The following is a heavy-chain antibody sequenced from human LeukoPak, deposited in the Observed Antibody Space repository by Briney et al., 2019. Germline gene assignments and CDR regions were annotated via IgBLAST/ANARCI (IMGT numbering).Heavy chain of an antibody. CDR1: GFTFSSYG. J-gene: IGHJ4*02. CDR3: AKDEDHDYGDYYFGS. Sequence: PPGGSLRHSCAASGFTFSSYGMHWVRQAPGKGLEWVAGISYDGSNKYYADSVKGRFTISRDDSKNTLYLQMNSLRAEDTAVYYCAKDEDHDYGDYYFGSWGQGTLVTVSS. V-gene: IGHV3-30*18. D-gene: IGHD4-17*01. CDR2: ISYDGSNK.